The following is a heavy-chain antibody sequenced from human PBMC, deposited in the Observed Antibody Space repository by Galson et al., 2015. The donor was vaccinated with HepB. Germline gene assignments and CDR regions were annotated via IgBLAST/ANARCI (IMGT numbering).Heavy chain of an antibody. CDR1: GFTFSSYS. D-gene: IGHD3-3*01. J-gene: IGHJ6*02. CDR2: ISSSSSYI. Sequence: SLRLSCAASGFTFSSYSMNWVRQAPGKGLEWVSSISSSSSYIYYADSVKGRFTISRDNAKNSLYLQMNSLRAEDTAVYYCARDRYDFWSGYYRATKILENYYYYYGMDVWGQGTTVTVSS. V-gene: IGHV3-21*01. CDR3: ARDRYDFWSGYYRATKILENYYYYYGMDV.